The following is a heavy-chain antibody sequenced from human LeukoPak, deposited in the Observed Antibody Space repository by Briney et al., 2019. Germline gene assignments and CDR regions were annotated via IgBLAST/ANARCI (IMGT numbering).Heavy chain of an antibody. CDR2: IYYSGST. V-gene: IGHV4-59*08. D-gene: IGHD2-2*01. J-gene: IGHJ2*01. Sequence: PETLSLTCTVSGGSISSYYWSWIRQPPGKGLEWIGYIYYSGSTNYNPSLKRRVTISVDTPKNQFSLKLSSVTAAHTAVYYCASEVGHCSSTSCQGNPFDLWGRGTLVTVSP. CDR1: GGSISSYY. CDR3: ASEVGHCSSTSCQGNPFDL.